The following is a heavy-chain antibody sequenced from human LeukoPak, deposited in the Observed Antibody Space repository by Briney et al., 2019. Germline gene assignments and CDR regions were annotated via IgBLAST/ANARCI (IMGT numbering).Heavy chain of an antibody. V-gene: IGHV3-7*01. CDR2: INQDGNEK. CDR1: GFTFSSYW. Sequence: PGGSLRLSCAASGFTFSSYWVAWVRQAPGKGLEWVANINQDGNEKCYVDSVKGRFTISRDNAQNSLYLQMNSLRAEDTAVYYCAGELATGTGAYNFWGQGTLVTVSS. D-gene: IGHD6-13*01. CDR3: AGELATGTGAYNF. J-gene: IGHJ4*02.